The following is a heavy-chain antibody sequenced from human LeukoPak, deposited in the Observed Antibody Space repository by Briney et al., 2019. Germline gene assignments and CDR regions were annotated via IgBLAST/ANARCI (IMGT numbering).Heavy chain of an antibody. D-gene: IGHD6-13*01. CDR3: ARHGSWSFDY. CDR2: ITSGSGSNV. V-gene: IGHV3-23*01. CDR1: GFTFSSHA. J-gene: IGHJ4*02. Sequence: GWSRRLSCAASGFTFSSHAMSWVRQAPGKGLEWVSAITSGSGSNVYYTDSLKGRFTISRDNSKNTLYLQMNSLRAEDTAVYYCARHGSWSFDYWGQGTLVTVSA.